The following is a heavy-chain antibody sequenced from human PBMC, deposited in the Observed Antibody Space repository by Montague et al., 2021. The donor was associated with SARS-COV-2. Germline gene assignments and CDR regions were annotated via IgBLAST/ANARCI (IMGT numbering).Heavy chain of an antibody. Sequence: SETLSLTCAVSGGSISSSNWWSWVRQPPGKGLEWIGEIYHSGSTNYNPSLKSRVTISVDKSKNQFSLKLSSVTAADTAVYYCARTLLGYCSSTSGYGARPWYYFDHWGQGTLVTVSS. D-gene: IGHD2-2*01. CDR1: GGSISSSNW. CDR2: IYHSGST. CDR3: ARTLLGYCSSTSGYGARPWYYFDH. J-gene: IGHJ4*02. V-gene: IGHV4-4*02.